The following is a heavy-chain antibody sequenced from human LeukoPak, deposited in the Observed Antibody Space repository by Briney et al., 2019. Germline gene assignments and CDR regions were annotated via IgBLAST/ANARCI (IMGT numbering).Heavy chain of an antibody. J-gene: IGHJ4*02. V-gene: IGHV3-23*01. CDR1: GFTFSSYA. Sequence: PGGSLRLSCAASGFTFSSYAMSWVRQAPGKGLEWVSAISGSGGSTYYADSVKGRFTISRDNSKNTLYLQMNSLRAEDTAVYYCAKGRSYSSSWYVVQPFDYWGQGTLVTVSS. CDR2: ISGSGGST. D-gene: IGHD6-13*01. CDR3: AKGRSYSSSWYVVQPFDY.